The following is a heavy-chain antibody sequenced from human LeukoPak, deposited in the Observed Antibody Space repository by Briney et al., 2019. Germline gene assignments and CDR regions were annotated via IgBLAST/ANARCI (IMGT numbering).Heavy chain of an antibody. D-gene: IGHD6-25*01. CDR3: ARLPAARIAPGGAI. V-gene: IGHV4-59*01. Sequence: SETLSLTCTVSGGSISNYYWNFIRQPPGKGLEWIGYIYYSGITNYNPSLKSRVTISVDTSKNQFSLKLSSVTAADTALYYCARLPAARIAPGGAIWGQGTLVTVSS. J-gene: IGHJ4*02. CDR1: GGSISNYY. CDR2: IYYSGIT.